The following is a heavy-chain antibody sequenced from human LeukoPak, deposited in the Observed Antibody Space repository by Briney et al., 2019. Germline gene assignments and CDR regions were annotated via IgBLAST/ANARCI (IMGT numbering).Heavy chain of an antibody. D-gene: IGHD2-8*01. CDR3: ARDSVLMVYARYYYYMDV. J-gene: IGHJ6*03. Sequence: SETLSLTCAVYGGSFSGYYWSWIRQPPGKGLEWIGEINHSGSTNYNPSLKSRVTISVDTSKNQFSLKLSSVTAADTAVYYCARDSVLMVYARYYYYMDVWGKGTTVAVSS. V-gene: IGHV4-34*01. CDR2: INHSGST. CDR1: GGSFSGYY.